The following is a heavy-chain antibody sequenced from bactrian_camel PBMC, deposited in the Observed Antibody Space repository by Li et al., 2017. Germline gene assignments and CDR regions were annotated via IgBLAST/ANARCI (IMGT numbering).Heavy chain of an antibody. J-gene: IGHJ4*01. CDR3: AASPGLGCPGPGLPSPPSLYRY. Sequence: HVQLVESGGDSVQTGGSLRLSCIVTGDHFSAYCMGWFREAPGKEREGIATLDWAGTPTYADSAKGRFTISKDNGKNTLYLQMNSLKPEDTAMYYCAASPGLGCPGPGLPSPPSLYRYWGQGTQVTVS. V-gene: IGHV3-3*01. CDR2: LDWAGTPT. CDR1: GDHFSAYC. D-gene: IGHD5*01.